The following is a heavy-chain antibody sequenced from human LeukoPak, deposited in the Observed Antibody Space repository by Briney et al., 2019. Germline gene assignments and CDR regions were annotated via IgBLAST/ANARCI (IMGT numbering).Heavy chain of an antibody. J-gene: IGHJ3*02. CDR2: SYYSGST. V-gene: IGHV4-39*01. CDR3: ARLFRGSSFVFDI. CDR1: GGSTSSTNSY. Sequence: SETLSLTCTVSGGSTSSTNSYWGWIRQPPGKGLGWIGSSYYSGSTYYSPSLKSRVAISVDTSKNQFSLKLSSVTAADTAVYYCARLFRGSSFVFDIWGQGTMVTVSS. D-gene: IGHD6-6*01.